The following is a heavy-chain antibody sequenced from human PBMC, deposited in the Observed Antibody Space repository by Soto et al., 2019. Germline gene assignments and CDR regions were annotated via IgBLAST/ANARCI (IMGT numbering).Heavy chain of an antibody. Sequence: ASVKVSFKASGYTFTSYDINWVRQATGQGLEWMGWMNPNSGNTGYAQKFQGRVTMTRNTSISTAYMELSSLRSEDTAVYYCAREQNDILTGYRNWFDPWGQGTLVTVSS. CDR3: AREQNDILTGYRNWFDP. CDR1: GYTFTSYD. D-gene: IGHD3-9*01. J-gene: IGHJ5*02. CDR2: MNPNSGNT. V-gene: IGHV1-8*01.